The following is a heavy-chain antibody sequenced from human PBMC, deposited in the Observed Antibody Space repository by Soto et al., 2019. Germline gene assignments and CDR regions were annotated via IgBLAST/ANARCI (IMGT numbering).Heavy chain of an antibody. Sequence: SPRLSGAASGFTFGSYSMNWGRQAPGQGLKWVSSISSSSSYIYYADSVKGRFTISRDNAKTSLYLQMNSLRAEDTAVYYCARGGSVLLWFGEARGAFDIWGQGKMVTVSS. J-gene: IGHJ3*02. CDR3: ARGGSVLLWFGEARGAFDI. D-gene: IGHD3-10*01. V-gene: IGHV3-21*01. CDR2: ISSSSSYI. CDR1: GFTFGSYS.